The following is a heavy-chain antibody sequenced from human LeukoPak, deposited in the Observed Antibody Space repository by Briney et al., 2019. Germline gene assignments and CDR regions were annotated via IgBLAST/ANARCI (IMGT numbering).Heavy chain of an antibody. CDR2: IYYSGST. Sequence: SETLSLTCTVSGGSVSSGSYYWSWIRQPPGKGLEWIGYIYYSGSTNYNPSLKSRVTISVDTSKNQFSLKLSSVTAADTAVYYCARSPYYYDSSGYYSNYYYGMDVWGQGTMVTVS. V-gene: IGHV4-61*01. D-gene: IGHD3-22*01. CDR1: GGSVSSGSYY. J-gene: IGHJ6*02. CDR3: ARSPYYYDSSGYYSNYYYGMDV.